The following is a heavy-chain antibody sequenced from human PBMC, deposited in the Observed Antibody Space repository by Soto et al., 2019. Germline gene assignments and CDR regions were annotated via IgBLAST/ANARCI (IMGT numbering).Heavy chain of an antibody. CDR3: ARDRPTYYGSGKGWFDP. D-gene: IGHD3-10*01. CDR2: IFHSGTT. Sequence: SETLSLTCGVSGCSISSYYWTWIRQPPGEGLEWIGYIFHSGTTYYNPSLKSRATISVDTSKNWFSLRLSSVTAADTAVYFCARDRPTYYGSGKGWFDPWGQGTLVTVSS. J-gene: IGHJ5*02. V-gene: IGHV4-59*01. CDR1: GCSISSYY.